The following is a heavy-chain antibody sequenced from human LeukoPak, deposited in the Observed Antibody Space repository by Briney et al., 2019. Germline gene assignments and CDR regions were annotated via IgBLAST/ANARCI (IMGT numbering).Heavy chain of an antibody. CDR2: IKQDGSEK. Sequence: PGGSLRVSCAASGFSFSTYWMSWVRQAPGKGLEWVAIIKQDGSEKYYVDSVKGRFTISRDNANNSLYLQMNSLRAEDTAVYYCARLGGTYYNPYFDYCGQGILVTVSS. CDR1: GFSFSTYW. J-gene: IGHJ4*02. D-gene: IGHD1-26*01. CDR3: ARLGGTYYNPYFDY. V-gene: IGHV3-7*01.